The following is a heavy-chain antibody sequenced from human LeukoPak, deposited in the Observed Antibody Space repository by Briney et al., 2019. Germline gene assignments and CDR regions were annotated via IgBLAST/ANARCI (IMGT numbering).Heavy chain of an antibody. D-gene: IGHD3-22*01. J-gene: IGHJ4*02. CDR3: ARVAHYYDSKSFDY. CDR2: IYHSGST. Sequence: PSQTLSLTCAVSGGSISSGGYSWSWIRQPPGKDLEWIGYIYHSGSTYYNPSLKSRVTISVDRSKNQFSLKLSSVTAADTAVYYCARVAHYYDSKSFDYWGQGTLVTVSS. V-gene: IGHV4-30-2*01. CDR1: GGSISSGGYS.